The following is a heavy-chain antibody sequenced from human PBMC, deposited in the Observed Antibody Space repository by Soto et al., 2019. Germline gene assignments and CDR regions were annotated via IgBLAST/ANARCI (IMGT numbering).Heavy chain of an antibody. D-gene: IGHD3-3*01. CDR2: INHSGST. CDR3: ARGGGITIFGLIDY. Sequence: SETLSLTCAVYGGSFSGYYWSWIRQPPGKGLEWIGEINHSGSTNYNPSLKSRVTISVDTSKNQFSLKLSSVAAADTAVYYCARGGGITIFGLIDYWGQGTLVTVSS. V-gene: IGHV4-34*01. J-gene: IGHJ4*02. CDR1: GGSFSGYY.